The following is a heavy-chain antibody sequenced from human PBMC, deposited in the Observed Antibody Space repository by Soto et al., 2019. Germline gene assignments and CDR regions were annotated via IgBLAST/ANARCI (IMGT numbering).Heavy chain of an antibody. CDR1: GFSLSTDDVG. V-gene: IGHV2-5*02. D-gene: IGHD6-6*01. CDR3: ARSKYSISSFEY. Sequence: SVPTLVNPTQTLTLTCTFSGFSLSTDDVGVGWIRQPPGKALDWLAVIYWDDDKRYSPSLKSRLTITKDTSKNQVLLTMTNMDPVDTATYFCARSKYSISSFEYWGKGALVTVSS. J-gene: IGHJ4*02. CDR2: IYWDDDK.